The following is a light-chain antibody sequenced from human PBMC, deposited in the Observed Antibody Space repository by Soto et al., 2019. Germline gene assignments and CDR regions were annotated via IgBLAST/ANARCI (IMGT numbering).Light chain of an antibody. CDR3: QQYNNWLS. V-gene: IGKV3-15*01. Sequence: EIVMTQSPATLSVSPGHRATLSCRASQSVGSSLAWYQQKRGQAPRIRIHGASTRATGFPARLSGSGSGTEFTLTISSLQSEDFAVYYCQQYNNWLSFGGGTKVDIK. CDR1: QSVGSS. CDR2: GAS. J-gene: IGKJ4*01.